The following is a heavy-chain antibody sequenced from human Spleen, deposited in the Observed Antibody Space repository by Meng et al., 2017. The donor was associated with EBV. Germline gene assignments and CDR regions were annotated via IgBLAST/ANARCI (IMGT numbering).Heavy chain of an antibody. Sequence: LQEAGPVLVKPSVTLSLPWTVSGGSISSSSAYWGWSRQPPGKGLEWIGSIYYSGNTYYNLSLKSRVTISVDTSKNQFSLKLSSMTAADTAVYYCARRITTFGVVSLHWFDPWGQGTLVTVSS. CDR2: IYYSGNT. CDR1: GGSISSSSAY. J-gene: IGHJ5*02. CDR3: ARRITTFGVVSLHWFDP. D-gene: IGHD3-3*01. V-gene: IGHV4-39*01.